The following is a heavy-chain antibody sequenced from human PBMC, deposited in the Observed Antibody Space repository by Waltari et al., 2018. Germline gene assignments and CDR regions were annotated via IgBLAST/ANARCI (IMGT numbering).Heavy chain of an antibody. J-gene: IGHJ4*02. CDR3: AKWSSSSGGLGY. Sequence: QVQLVESGGGVVQPGRSLRLSCAASGFTFSSYGMHWVRQAPGKGLEWVAVIWYDGSNKYYADYVKGRFIISRDKSKTTMYRQMNSMRAEDTAMYYCAKWSSSSGGLGYWGQGTLVTVSS. CDR1: GFTFSSYG. V-gene: IGHV3-33*03. D-gene: IGHD6-6*01. CDR2: IWYDGSNK.